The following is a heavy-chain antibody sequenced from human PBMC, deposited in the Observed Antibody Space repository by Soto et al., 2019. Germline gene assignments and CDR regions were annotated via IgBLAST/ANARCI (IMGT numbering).Heavy chain of an antibody. CDR2: INGYNGNT. Sequence: QVQLVQSGAEVKKPGASVKVSCKASGYTFTSYGISWVRQAPGQGLEWIGWINGYNGNTNHAQKLQGRVTMSTDTSTSTAYMELRSLRSDDSAVCYCARMGDVPYYYSGMDVWGQGTTVTVSS. CDR3: ARMGDVPYYYSGMDV. D-gene: IGHD3-16*01. V-gene: IGHV1-18*01. J-gene: IGHJ6*02. CDR1: GYTFTSYG.